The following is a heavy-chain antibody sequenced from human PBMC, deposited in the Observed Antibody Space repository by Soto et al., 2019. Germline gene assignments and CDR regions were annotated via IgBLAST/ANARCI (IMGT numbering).Heavy chain of an antibody. CDR1: GFTVSSNY. D-gene: IGHD1-26*01. CDR3: ARDYNIVEAPYDYFGMDV. CDR2: IDSGGST. V-gene: IGHV3-53*01. Sequence: GGSLRLSCAASGFTVSSNYMSWVRQAPGKGLEWVSVIDSGGSTYYADSVKGRFTISRDNSKNTLYLQMNSLRAEDTAVYYCARDYNIVEAPYDYFGMDVCPQGTKVTDTS. J-gene: IGHJ6*02.